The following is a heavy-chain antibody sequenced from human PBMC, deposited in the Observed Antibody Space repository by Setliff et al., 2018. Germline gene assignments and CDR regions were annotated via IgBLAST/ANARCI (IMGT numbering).Heavy chain of an antibody. Sequence: VASVKVSFKASGGMSGTYSISWVRQAPGQGLEWMGAIIPIFGTPNYAQKFQDRVTITAGVSTSTAYMELSSLRSDDTAVYYCARDGAYCSGGSCYSFDYWGQGTPVTVSS. D-gene: IGHD2-15*01. J-gene: IGHJ4*02. CDR1: GGMSGTYS. CDR3: ARDGAYCSGGSCYSFDY. V-gene: IGHV1-69*13. CDR2: IIPIFGTP.